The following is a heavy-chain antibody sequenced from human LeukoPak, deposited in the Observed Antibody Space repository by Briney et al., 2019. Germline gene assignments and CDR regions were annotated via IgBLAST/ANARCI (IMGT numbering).Heavy chain of an antibody. V-gene: IGHV3-21*01. Sequence: GGSLRLSCAASGFTFSSYSMNWVRQAPGKGLEWVSSITHNGDSIYYAASVKGQFTVSRDNAREALYLQMNSLRVEDTAVYYCARARDSSGYPDAFDVCGQGTMVTVSS. CDR2: ITHNGDSI. D-gene: IGHD3-22*01. CDR1: GFTFSSYS. J-gene: IGHJ3*01. CDR3: ARARDSSGYPDAFDV.